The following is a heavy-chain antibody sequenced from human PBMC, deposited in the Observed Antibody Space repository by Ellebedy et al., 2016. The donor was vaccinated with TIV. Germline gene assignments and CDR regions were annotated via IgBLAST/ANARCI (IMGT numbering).Heavy chain of an antibody. V-gene: IGHV3-43*01. CDR3: AKAQYGSGSYQAIQH. Sequence: GGSLRLSCAASGFTFDDYTMHWVRQPPGKGLEWVSLIHWDGGRTSYADSVKGRFTISRENAKKSLYLQMNALRTEDTAVYYCAKAQYGSGSYQAIQHWGQGTLVTVSS. J-gene: IGHJ1*01. CDR2: IHWDGGRT. CDR1: GFTFDDYT. D-gene: IGHD3-10*01.